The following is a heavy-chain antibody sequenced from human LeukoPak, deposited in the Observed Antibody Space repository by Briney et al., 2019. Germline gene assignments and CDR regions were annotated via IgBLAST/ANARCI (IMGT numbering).Heavy chain of an antibody. J-gene: IGHJ5*02. CDR3: ARRTTVTPNWFDP. V-gene: IGHV4-59*08. Sequence: SETLSLTCSVTGXPISSYQWSWIRQPPGKGLEWIGYIYYTGSTNYNPSLKSRVTISLDTSKNQFSLNLSSVTAADTAVYYCARRTTVTPNWFDPWGQGTLVTVSS. CDR2: IYYTGST. D-gene: IGHD4-17*01. CDR1: GXPISSYQ.